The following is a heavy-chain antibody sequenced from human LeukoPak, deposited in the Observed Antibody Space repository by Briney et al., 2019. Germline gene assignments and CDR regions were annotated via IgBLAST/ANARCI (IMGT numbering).Heavy chain of an antibody. V-gene: IGHV1-18*01. CDR1: GYTFTSYG. CDR3: AKVANYYYGSETYYFFEH. J-gene: IGHJ4*02. CDR2: ISAYNGNT. D-gene: IGHD3-10*01. Sequence: GASVKVSCKASGYTFTSYGISRVRQAPGQGLEWMGWISAYNGNTNYAQKLQGRVTMTTDTSTSTAYMELRSLRSDDTAVYYCAKVANYYYGSETYYFFEHWGQGTPVTASS.